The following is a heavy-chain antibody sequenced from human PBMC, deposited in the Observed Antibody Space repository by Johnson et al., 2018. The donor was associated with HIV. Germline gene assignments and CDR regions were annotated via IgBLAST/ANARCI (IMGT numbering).Heavy chain of an antibody. CDR2: ISGNGGTT. V-gene: IGHV3-23*01. D-gene: IGHD5-12*01. CDR3: AKEDEWLRLGSAFDI. J-gene: IGHJ3*02. Sequence: VLLLESGGGLVQPGGSLRLSCAASGFTFSSYAMSWVRQAPGKGLEWVSVISGNGGTTYYADSVKGRFTISRDNSKNTLYLQMNSLRAEDTAVYYCAKEDEWLRLGSAFDIWCHGTMVTVSS. CDR1: GFTFSSYA.